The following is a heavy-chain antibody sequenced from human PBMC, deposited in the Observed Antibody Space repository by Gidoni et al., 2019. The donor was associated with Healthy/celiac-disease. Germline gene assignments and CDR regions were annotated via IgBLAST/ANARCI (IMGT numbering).Heavy chain of an antibody. J-gene: IGHJ5*02. D-gene: IGHD2-2*01. V-gene: IGHV4-34*01. CDR3: ARSRGVVVPAVARYRSQNWFDP. CDR2: INHSGST. Sequence: QVQLQQWGAGLLKPSETLSLTCAVYGGSFSGYYWRWIRQPPGKGLEWIGEINHSGSTNYNPSLKSRVTISVDTSKNQFSLKLSSVTAADTAVYYCARSRGVVVPAVARYRSQNWFDPWGQGTLVTVSS. CDR1: GGSFSGYY.